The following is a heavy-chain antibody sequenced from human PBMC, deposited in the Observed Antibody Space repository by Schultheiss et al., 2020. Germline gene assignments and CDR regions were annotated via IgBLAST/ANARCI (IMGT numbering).Heavy chain of an antibody. D-gene: IGHD3-22*01. Sequence: ASVKVSCKASGYTFTSYGISWVRQAPGQGLEWMGWINPNSGGTNYAQKFQGWVTMTRDTSISTAYMELSRLRSDDTAVYYCAREGNYYDSSGYYYSWGQGTLVTVSS. CDR3: AREGNYYDSSGYYYS. J-gene: IGHJ4*02. CDR2: INPNSGGT. V-gene: IGHV1-2*04. CDR1: GYTFTSYG.